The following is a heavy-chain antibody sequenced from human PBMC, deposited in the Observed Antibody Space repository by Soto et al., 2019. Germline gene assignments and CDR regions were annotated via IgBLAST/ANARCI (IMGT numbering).Heavy chain of an antibody. D-gene: IGHD3-9*01. Sequence: PGGSLRLSCVASGFTISSYVMSWVRQAPGREPEWVSGISGSGASTFQIGSVRGRFIVSRDNSKNTLYLQMNSLSAEDTAVYYCAKGTDIWPPDWFDSWGQGTLVTVSS. J-gene: IGHJ5*01. V-gene: IGHV3-23*01. CDR1: GFTISSYV. CDR3: AKGTDIWPPDWFDS. CDR2: ISGSGAST.